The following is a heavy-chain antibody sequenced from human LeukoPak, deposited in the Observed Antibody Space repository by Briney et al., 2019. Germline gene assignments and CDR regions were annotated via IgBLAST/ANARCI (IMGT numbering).Heavy chain of an antibody. Sequence: GGSLRLSCAASGFTFSTYGMSWVRQAPGKGPEWVSSIRSDGGNTYYAESVKGRFTISRDNSKNTLYLQMNSLRAEDTAAYYCAKETTGQSGGYYYFDYWGQGTLVTVSS. D-gene: IGHD3-22*01. CDR2: IRSDGGNT. CDR1: GFTFSTYG. CDR3: AKETTGQSGGYYYFDY. J-gene: IGHJ4*02. V-gene: IGHV3-23*01.